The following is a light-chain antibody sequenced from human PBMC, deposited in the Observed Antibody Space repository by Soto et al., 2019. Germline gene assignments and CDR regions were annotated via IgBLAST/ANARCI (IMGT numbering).Light chain of an antibody. V-gene: IGLV2-8*01. CDR2: EVS. CDR1: SSDVGAEKY. CDR3: SSYAGSNNLV. J-gene: IGLJ2*01. Sequence: QSALTQPPSASGSPGQSVTISCIGTSSDVGAEKYVSWYQQYPGKAPKLIIYEVSERPSGVPDRFSGSKSGNTASLTVSGLQAEDEADYYCSSYAGSNNLVFGGGTKLTVL.